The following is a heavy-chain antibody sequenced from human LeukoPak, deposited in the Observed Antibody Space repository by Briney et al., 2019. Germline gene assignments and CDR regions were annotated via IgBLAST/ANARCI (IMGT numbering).Heavy chain of an antibody. J-gene: IGHJ4*02. D-gene: IGHD3-16*02. V-gene: IGHV3-30*02. Sequence: GGSLKLSCTATGFTFNTCDMHWVRQAPGKGLQWVTFIRSDGNSKYYADSVKGRFTISRDNSKNTLYLQMGSLRVEDTAVYYCVKSEPTATFGGIIGDYFDYWGQGTLVTVSS. CDR3: VKSEPTATFGGIIGDYFDY. CDR2: IRSDGNSK. CDR1: GFTFNTCD.